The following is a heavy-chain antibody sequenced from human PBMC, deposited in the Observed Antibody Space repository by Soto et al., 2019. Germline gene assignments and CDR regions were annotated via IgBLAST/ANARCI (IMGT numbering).Heavy chain of an antibody. CDR2: ISAYNGNT. J-gene: IGHJ4*02. CDR1: GYTFTSYG. D-gene: IGHD3-22*01. Sequence: GASVKVSCKASGYTFTSYGISWVRQAPGQGLEWMGWISAYNGNTNYAQKLQGRVTMTTDTSTSTAYMELRSLRSDDTAVFYCASMVVSGDSSGFDGVFDYWGQGTLVTVSS. V-gene: IGHV1-18*01. CDR3: ASMVVSGDSSGFDGVFDY.